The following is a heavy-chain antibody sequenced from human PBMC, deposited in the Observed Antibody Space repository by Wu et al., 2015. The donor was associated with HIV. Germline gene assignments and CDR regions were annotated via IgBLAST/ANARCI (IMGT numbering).Heavy chain of an antibody. V-gene: IGHV1-18*01. Sequence: QVQLVQSGAEVKKTGASVKVSCRGSGYSFRSYGINWVRQAPGQGLEWMGWISAYDGDRNLAQKYEGRVTMTTETSTRTAYMELRSLRYDDTAVYYCAREVTGDRNAFDIWGQGTMVTVSS. CDR3: AREVTGDRNAFDI. CDR1: GYSFRSYG. CDR2: ISAYDGDR. D-gene: IGHD7-27*01. J-gene: IGHJ3*02.